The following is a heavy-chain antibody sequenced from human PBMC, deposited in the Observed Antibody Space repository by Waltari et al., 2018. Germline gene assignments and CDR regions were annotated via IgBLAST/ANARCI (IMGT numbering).Heavy chain of an antibody. Sequence: QVQLQQWGAGLLKPSETLSLTCAVYGGSFSGYYWSWIRQPPGKGLEWIGEINHSASTNYNPSRKRRLTISVDTSKNQFSLQLSSVPSADTAVYYCARGLGVGATSLRYYYMDVWGKGTTVTVSS. CDR3: ARGLGVGATSLRYYYMDV. V-gene: IGHV4-34*01. CDR2: INHSAST. D-gene: IGHD1-26*01. CDR1: GGSFSGYY. J-gene: IGHJ6*03.